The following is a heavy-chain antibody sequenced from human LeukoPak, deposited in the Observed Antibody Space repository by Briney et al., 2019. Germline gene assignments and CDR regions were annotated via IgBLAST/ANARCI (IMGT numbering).Heavy chain of an antibody. D-gene: IGHD6-19*01. CDR3: ARDVYGYSSGWYPRGMDV. J-gene: IGHJ6*02. CDR1: GYTFTGYY. Sequence: ASVKVSCKASGYTFTGYYMHWVRQAPGQGLEWMGWINPNSGGTNYAQKFQGWVTMTRDTSISTAYMEPSRLRSDDTAVYYCARDVYGYSSGWYPRGMDVWGQGTTVTVSS. CDR2: INPNSGGT. V-gene: IGHV1-2*04.